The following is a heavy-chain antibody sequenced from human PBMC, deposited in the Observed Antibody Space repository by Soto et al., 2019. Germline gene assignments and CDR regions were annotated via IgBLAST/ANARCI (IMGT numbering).Heavy chain of an antibody. V-gene: IGHV1-69*01. J-gene: IGHJ4*02. CDR2: IMPFFGSG. D-gene: IGHD3-22*01. Sequence: QVYLVQSGAEVKKPGSSVKVSCKALRGTFTNYAFSWVRQAPGQGLEWMGGIMPFFGSGNYAQKFQGRINIPADDSTSSLYLELTSLRSEDTAVYYCARDRAGYYSHFVYWGQGTLVTVSS. CDR3: ARDRAGYYSHFVY. CDR1: RGTFTNYA.